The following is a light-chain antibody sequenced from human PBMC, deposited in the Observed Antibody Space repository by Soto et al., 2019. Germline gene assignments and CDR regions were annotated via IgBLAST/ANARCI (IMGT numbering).Light chain of an antibody. V-gene: IGKV3-15*01. CDR3: QQYNNWPYT. J-gene: IGKJ2*01. CDR2: GAS. Sequence: EIVMTQSPATLSVSPGERATLSCRASQSVSSNLAWYQQKPVQAPRLLIYGASTRATGIPARFSGRGSGTEFTLTISSLQSEDFAFYYCQQYNNWPYTFGQGTKLEIK. CDR1: QSVSSN.